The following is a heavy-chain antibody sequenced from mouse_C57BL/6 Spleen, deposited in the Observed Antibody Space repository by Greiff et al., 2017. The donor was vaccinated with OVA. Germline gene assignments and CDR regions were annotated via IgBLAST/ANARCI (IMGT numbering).Heavy chain of an antibody. Sequence: EVQLQQSVAELVRPGDSVKLSCTASGFTIKNSYMHWVQQRPDQGLEWIGRIDPASGNTKYAAKFKGQATITADTSSNTAYLQLSSLTSEDTAIYYCARCVDYPFFAYWGQGTPLTVSS. D-gene: IGHD2-4*01. CDR1: GFTIKNSY. J-gene: IGHJ2*01. CDR3: ARCVDYPFFAY. CDR2: IDPASGNT. V-gene: IGHV14-3*01.